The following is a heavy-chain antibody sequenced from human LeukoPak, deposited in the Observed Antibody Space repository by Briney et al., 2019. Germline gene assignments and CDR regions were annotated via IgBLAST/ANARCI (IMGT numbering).Heavy chain of an antibody. CDR3: ARDIVATIIISWFDP. CDR1: GGTFSSYA. J-gene: IGHJ5*02. CDR2: IIPIFGTA. D-gene: IGHD5-12*01. V-gene: IGHV1-69*13. Sequence: SVKVSCKASGGTFSSYAISWVRQAPGQGLEWMGGIIPIFGTANYAQKFQGRVTITADESTSTAYMELSSLRSDDTAVYYCARDIVATIIISWFDPWGQGTLVTVSS.